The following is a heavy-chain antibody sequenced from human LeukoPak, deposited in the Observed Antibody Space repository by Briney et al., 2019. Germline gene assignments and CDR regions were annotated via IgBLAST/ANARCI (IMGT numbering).Heavy chain of an antibody. V-gene: IGHV1-69*13. CDR3: ARGVVPAAHTGNWFDP. CDR2: IIPIFGTA. J-gene: IGHJ5*02. Sequence: ASVKVSCKASGGTFSSYAISWVRQAPGKGLEWMGGIIPIFGTANYAQKFQGRVTITADESTSTAYMELSSLRSEDTAVYYCARGVVPAAHTGNWFDPWGQGTLVTVSS. D-gene: IGHD2-2*01. CDR1: GGTFSSYA.